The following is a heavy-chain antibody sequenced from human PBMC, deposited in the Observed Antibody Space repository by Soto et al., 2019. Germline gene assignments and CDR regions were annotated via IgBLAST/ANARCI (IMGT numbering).Heavy chain of an antibody. V-gene: IGHV4-39*01. Sequence: QLQLQESGPGLVKPSETLSLTCTVSGGSISSSSYYWGWIRQPPGKGLGWIGSIYYSGSTYYNPSLKTRVTISVDTSKNQFSLNLSSVTAADTAVYYCARHGVLVRWGNAFDIWGQGTMVTVSS. D-gene: IGHD3-16*01. J-gene: IGHJ3*02. CDR2: IYYSGST. CDR3: ARHGVLVRWGNAFDI. CDR1: GGSISSSSYY.